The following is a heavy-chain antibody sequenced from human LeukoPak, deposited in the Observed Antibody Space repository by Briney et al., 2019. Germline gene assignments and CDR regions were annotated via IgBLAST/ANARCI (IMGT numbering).Heavy chain of an antibody. V-gene: IGHV3-33*01. J-gene: IGHJ5*02. D-gene: IGHD2-2*02. CDR1: GFTFSSYG. Sequence: GGSLRLSCAASGFTFSSYGMHWVRQAPGKGLEWVAVIWYDGSNKYYADSVKGRFTISRDNSKNTLYLQMNSLGAEDTAVYYCARAQGHCSSTSCYNFRFDPWGQGTLVTVSS. CDR2: IWYDGSNK. CDR3: ARAQGHCSSTSCYNFRFDP.